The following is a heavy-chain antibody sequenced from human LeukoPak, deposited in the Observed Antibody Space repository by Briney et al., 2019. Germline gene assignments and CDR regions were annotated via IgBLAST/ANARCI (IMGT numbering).Heavy chain of an antibody. Sequence: SETLSHTCTVSGGSISSYYWSWIRQPPGKGLEWIGYIYYSGSTNYNPSLKSRVTISVDTSKNQFSLKLSSVTAADTAVYYCASSHSVWTSFDYWGQGTLVTVSS. J-gene: IGHJ4*02. V-gene: IGHV4-59*01. CDR1: GGSISSYY. D-gene: IGHD3/OR15-3a*01. CDR3: ASSHSVWTSFDY. CDR2: IYYSGST.